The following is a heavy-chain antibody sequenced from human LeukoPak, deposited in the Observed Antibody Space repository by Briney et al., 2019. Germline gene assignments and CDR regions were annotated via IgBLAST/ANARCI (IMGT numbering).Heavy chain of an antibody. CDR1: GYSISSGYY. CDR3: ARLMFTVITDYYYYMDV. Sequence: PSETLSLTCAVSGYSISSGYYWGWIRQPPGKGLEWIGSIYHSGSTYYIPSLKSRVTISVDTSKNQFSLKLSSVTAADTAVYYSARLMFTVITDYYYYMDVWGKGTTVTVSS. D-gene: IGHD4-11*01. CDR2: IYHSGST. J-gene: IGHJ6*03. V-gene: IGHV4-38-2*01.